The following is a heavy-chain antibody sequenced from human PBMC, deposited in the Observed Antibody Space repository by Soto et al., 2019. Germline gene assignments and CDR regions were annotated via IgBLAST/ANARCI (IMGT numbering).Heavy chain of an antibody. CDR3: TRGRERRSIFDY. J-gene: IGHJ4*02. CDR2: VDSGSLT. Sequence: GGSLRLSCAASGFTFSDYYMTWVRQAPGKGLEWVSVVDSGSLTHYADSVKGRFTIARDDSSNTLNLQMDSLTVEDTAVYYCTRGRERRSIFDYWGQGTLVTVSS. CDR1: GFTFSDYY. V-gene: IGHV3-53*01. D-gene: IGHD1-1*01.